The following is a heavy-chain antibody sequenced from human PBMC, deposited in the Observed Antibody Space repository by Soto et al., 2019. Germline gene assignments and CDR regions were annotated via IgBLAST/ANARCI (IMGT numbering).Heavy chain of an antibody. V-gene: IGHV1-69*13. J-gene: IGHJ4*02. Sequence: SVKVSCKASGGTFSSYAISWVRQAPGQGLEWMGGIIPIFGTANYAQKFQGRVTITADESTSTAYMELSSLRSEDTAVYYCASTPRGVYFYKSDYWGQGNLVTVYS. CDR1: GGTFSSYA. CDR3: ASTPRGVYFYKSDY. CDR2: IIPIFGTA. D-gene: IGHD1-1*01.